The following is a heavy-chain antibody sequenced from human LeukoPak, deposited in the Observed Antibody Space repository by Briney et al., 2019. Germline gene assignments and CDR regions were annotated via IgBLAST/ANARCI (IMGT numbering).Heavy chain of an antibody. V-gene: IGHV1-18*01. D-gene: IGHD1-26*01. J-gene: IGHJ6*03. CDR3: ARVWELQHKFHYYYMDF. CDR1: GYTFISYG. Sequence: ASVKVSCKASGYTFISYGFTWVRQAPGQGLEWMGWISAYNGDTKYAQKFQGRVTMTTDTSTSTAYMELRSLESDDTAIYYCARVWELQHKFHYYYMDFWGKGTTVIVSS. CDR2: ISAYNGDT.